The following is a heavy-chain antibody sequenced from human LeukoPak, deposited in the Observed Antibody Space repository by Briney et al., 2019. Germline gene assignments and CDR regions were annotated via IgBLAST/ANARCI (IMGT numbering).Heavy chain of an antibody. CDR3: ARGPPSVAATPFDY. Sequence: SETLSLTCAVYGGSFSGCYWSWIRQPPGKGLEWIGEINHSGSTNYNPSLKSRVTISVDTSKNQFSLKLSSVTAADTAVYYCARGPPSVAATPFDYWGQGTLVTVSS. J-gene: IGHJ4*02. D-gene: IGHD2-15*01. V-gene: IGHV4-34*01. CDR1: GGSFSGCY. CDR2: INHSGST.